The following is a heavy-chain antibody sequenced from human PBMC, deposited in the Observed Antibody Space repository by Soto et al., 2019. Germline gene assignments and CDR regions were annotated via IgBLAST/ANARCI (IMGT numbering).Heavy chain of an antibody. V-gene: IGHV1-3*01. Sequence: QVQHVQSGPAVKTPWASVKVSCKASGYSFSDYILHWVRPAPGQGLEWLGWIDADNCNSKSAQKFQDRVTRSRDKSANIAYLELSSLRSDDTAVYLCARRVSVSSRLPLGYWGQGTVVFVSS. CDR1: GYSFSDYI. J-gene: IGHJ4*02. CDR3: ARRVSVSSRLPLGY. D-gene: IGHD2-8*01. CDR2: IDADNCNS.